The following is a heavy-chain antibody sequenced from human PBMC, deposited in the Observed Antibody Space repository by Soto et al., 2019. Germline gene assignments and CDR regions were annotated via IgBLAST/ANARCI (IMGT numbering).Heavy chain of an antibody. D-gene: IGHD6-13*01. CDR2: IYYSGST. V-gene: IGHV4-39*01. CDR3: AACGGGSSWYWFDP. CDR1: GGSISSSSYY. Sequence: SETLSLTCTVSGGSISSSSYYWGWIRQPPGKGLEWIGSIYYSGSTYYNPSLKSRVTISVDTSKNQFSLKLSSVTAADTAVYYCAACGGGSSWYWFDPWGQGTLVTVSS. J-gene: IGHJ5*02.